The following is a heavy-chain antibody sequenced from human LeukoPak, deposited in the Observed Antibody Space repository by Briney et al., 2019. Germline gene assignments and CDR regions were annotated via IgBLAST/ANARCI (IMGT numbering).Heavy chain of an antibody. Sequence: SETLSLTCTVSGGSISSGGYYWSWIRQHPGKGLEWIGYIYYSGSTYYNPSLKSRVTISVDTSKNQFSLKLSSVTAADTAVYYCARGGRITMVRGAGLDYWGQETLVTVSS. J-gene: IGHJ4*02. V-gene: IGHV4-31*03. CDR2: IYYSGST. CDR1: GGSISSGGYY. D-gene: IGHD3-10*01. CDR3: ARGGRITMVRGAGLDY.